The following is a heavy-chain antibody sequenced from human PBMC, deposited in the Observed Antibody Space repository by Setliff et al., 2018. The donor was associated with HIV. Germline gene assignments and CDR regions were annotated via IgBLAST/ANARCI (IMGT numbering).Heavy chain of an antibody. J-gene: IGHJ6*03. V-gene: IGHV3-23*01. CDR3: AKDIVVVVGTTRVGYYYYMDV. CDR2: IDGSGSGT. D-gene: IGHD2-15*01. Sequence: GGSLRLSCAASGFTFSNHGMSWVRQAPGRGLEWVSVIDGSGSGTHYVDAVRGRFTISRDNSKNTLYLQMNSLRAEDTAIYYCAKDIVVVVGTTRVGYYYYMDVWGKGTTVTVSS. CDR1: GFTFSNHG.